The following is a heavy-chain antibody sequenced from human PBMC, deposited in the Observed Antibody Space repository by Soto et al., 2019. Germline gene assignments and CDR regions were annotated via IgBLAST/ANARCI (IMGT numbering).Heavy chain of an antibody. D-gene: IGHD2-2*01. Sequence: SVKVSCKASGGTFSSYAISWVRQAPGQGLEWMGGNIPIFGTANYAQKFQGRVTITADESTSTAYMELSSLRSEDTAVYYCARPSEDIVVVPAAMEERDTIFGVVHYYYGMDVWG. CDR2: NIPIFGTA. CDR1: GGTFSSYA. J-gene: IGHJ6*02. V-gene: IGHV1-69*13. CDR3: ARPSEDIVVVPAAMEERDTIFGVVHYYYGMDV.